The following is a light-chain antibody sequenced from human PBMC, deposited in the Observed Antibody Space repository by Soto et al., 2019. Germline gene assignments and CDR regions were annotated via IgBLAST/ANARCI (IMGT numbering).Light chain of an antibody. V-gene: IGKV3-20*01. CDR3: QQYGSSLRT. CDR2: GAS. Sequence: EIVLTQSPGTLSLSPGDRATLSCRASQSVSTSYLAWYQQKPGQAPRLLIYGASSRATGIPDRFSGSGSGTDFTLTISRLEPEDFAVYYRQQYGSSLRTFGQGTKVEIK. CDR1: QSVSTSY. J-gene: IGKJ1*01.